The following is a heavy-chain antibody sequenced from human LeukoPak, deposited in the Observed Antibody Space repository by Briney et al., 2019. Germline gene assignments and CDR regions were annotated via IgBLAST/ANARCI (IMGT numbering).Heavy chain of an antibody. Sequence: GGSLRLPCAASGFTFSSYAMSWVRQAPGKGLEWVSAISGSGGSTYYADSVKGRFTISRDNSKNTLYLQMNSLRAEDTAVYYCAKGQLDPNWFDPWGQGTLVTVSS. CDR2: ISGSGGST. J-gene: IGHJ5*02. V-gene: IGHV3-23*01. CDR3: AKGQLDPNWFDP. D-gene: IGHD6-13*01. CDR1: GFTFSSYA.